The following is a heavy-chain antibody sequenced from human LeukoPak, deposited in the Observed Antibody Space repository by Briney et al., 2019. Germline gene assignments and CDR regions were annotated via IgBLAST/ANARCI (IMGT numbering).Heavy chain of an antibody. CDR3: ATLNYYDSSGYYPRPHFDY. Sequence: PSETLSLTCTVSGGSISSYYWSWIRQPPGKGLEWIGYIYYSGSTNYNPPLKSRVTISVDTSKNQFSLKLSSVTAADTAVYYCATLNYYDSSGYYPRPHFDYWGQGTLVTVSS. D-gene: IGHD3-22*01. CDR2: IYYSGST. J-gene: IGHJ4*02. CDR1: GGSISSYY. V-gene: IGHV4-59*01.